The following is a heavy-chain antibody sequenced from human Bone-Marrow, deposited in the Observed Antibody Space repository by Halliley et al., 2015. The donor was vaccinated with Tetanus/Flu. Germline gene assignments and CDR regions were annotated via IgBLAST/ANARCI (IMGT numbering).Heavy chain of an antibody. D-gene: IGHD2-21*02. CDR3: ARAIMVVTAWDNLDAFDL. V-gene: IGHV3-66*01. CDR2: ISRGGST. J-gene: IGHJ3*01. Sequence: ISRGGSTNYADSVKGRFAISRDNPENTLYLQMNPLRAEDTAVYYCARAIMVVTAWDNLDAFDLWGQGTMVTVSS.